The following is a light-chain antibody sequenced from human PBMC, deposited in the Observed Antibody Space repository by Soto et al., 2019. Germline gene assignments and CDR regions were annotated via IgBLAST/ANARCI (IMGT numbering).Light chain of an antibody. Sequence: DIQMTQSPSSQSTSVVDRVTIACXASQSISIYLNWYQLKPGKAPNLLMYGASYLKSGVPTRFSGSGSGTDFTLTISSLQPEDIAIYYCQQTYTTPEITFGQGTRLEIK. CDR2: GAS. CDR3: QQTYTTPEIT. J-gene: IGKJ5*01. V-gene: IGKV1-39*01. CDR1: QSISIY.